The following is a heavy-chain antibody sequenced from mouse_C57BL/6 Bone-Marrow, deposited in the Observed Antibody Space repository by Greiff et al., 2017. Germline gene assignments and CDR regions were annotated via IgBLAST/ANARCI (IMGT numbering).Heavy chain of an antibody. CDR3: ARHGYGYDDLAY. CDR1: GFTFSDYY. Sequence: EVKLVESGGGLVQPGGSLKLSCAASGFTFSDYYMYWVRQTPEKRLEWVAYISNGGGSTYYPDTVKGRLTISRDNAKNTLYLHMSRLKSEDTAMYYCARHGYGYDDLAYWGQGTLVTVSA. V-gene: IGHV5-12*01. J-gene: IGHJ3*01. D-gene: IGHD2-2*01. CDR2: ISNGGGST.